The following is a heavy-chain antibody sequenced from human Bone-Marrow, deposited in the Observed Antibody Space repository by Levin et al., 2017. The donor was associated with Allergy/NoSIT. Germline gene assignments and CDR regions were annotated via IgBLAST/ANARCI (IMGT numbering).Heavy chain of an antibody. V-gene: IGHV3-74*01. J-gene: IGHJ4*02. Sequence: LSLTCAASGFTFRDSAMSWVRPVAGEGLVWVARIDEAGSGTSYADSVKGRFTISRDTVKNTVYLQMNSLRVEDTAVYYCGTVFDYWGQGAMVTVSS. CDR3: GTVFDY. CDR2: IDEAGSGT. CDR1: GFTFRDSA.